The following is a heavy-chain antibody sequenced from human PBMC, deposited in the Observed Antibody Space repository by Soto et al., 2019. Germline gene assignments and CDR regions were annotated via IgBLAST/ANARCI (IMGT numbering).Heavy chain of an antibody. D-gene: IGHD6-6*01. CDR3: ERVGGLAARTFDY. V-gene: IGHV4-59*01. Sequence: PSETLSLTCTVSGGSISDFYWSWIRQPPGKGLEWIGYIYYSGSTNYNPSLKSRVTISVDTSKNQFSLNLRSMSPADTAVYYCERVGGLAARTFDYWGQGTLVTVSS. CDR2: IYYSGST. CDR1: GGSISDFY. J-gene: IGHJ4*02.